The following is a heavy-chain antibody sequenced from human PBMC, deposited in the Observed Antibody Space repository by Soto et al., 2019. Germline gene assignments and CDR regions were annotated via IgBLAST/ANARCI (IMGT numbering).Heavy chain of an antibody. V-gene: IGHV5-10-1*01. J-gene: IGHJ4*02. CDR3: ARQMSTSESGNWVYYFDS. D-gene: IGHD2-21*01. CDR1: GYSFAGYW. CDR2: IDPSDSAS. Sequence: GESLKISCKGSGYSFAGYWITWVRQKPGKGLEWMGKIDPSDSASSYSPSFRGHVTISGDRSINTVYLQWDSLQASDTAIYYCARQMSTSESGNWVYYFDSWGQGTLVTVSS.